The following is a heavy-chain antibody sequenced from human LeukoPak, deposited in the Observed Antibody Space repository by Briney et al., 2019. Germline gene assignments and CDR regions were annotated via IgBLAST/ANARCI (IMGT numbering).Heavy chain of an antibody. CDR2: IIPIFGTA. J-gene: IGHJ4*02. D-gene: IGHD1-20*01. CDR3: ARDTGIITGTFDY. Sequence: SVKVSCKASGGTFSSYAISWVRQAPGQGLEWMGGIIPIFGTANYAQKFQGRVTITADESTSTDYMELSSLRSEDTAVYYCARDTGIITGTFDYWGQGTLVTVSS. CDR1: GGTFSSYA. V-gene: IGHV1-69*01.